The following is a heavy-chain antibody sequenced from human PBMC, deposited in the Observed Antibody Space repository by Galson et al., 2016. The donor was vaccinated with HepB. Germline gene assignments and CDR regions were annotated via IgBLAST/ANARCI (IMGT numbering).Heavy chain of an antibody. V-gene: IGHV3-33*01. J-gene: IGHJ1*01. CDR1: GFTFSTYG. CDR2: IWSDGNNK. CDR3: PGELALSAYSTAGFFHH. Sequence: SLRLSCAASGFTFSTYGLHWVRQAPGKGLQWVAVIWSDGNNKYYEDSGKGRFTISRDNSKNTRFLQMNSLRAEDTAVYHCPGELALSAYSTAGFFHHWGPGTPVSVSP. D-gene: IGHD3-16*01.